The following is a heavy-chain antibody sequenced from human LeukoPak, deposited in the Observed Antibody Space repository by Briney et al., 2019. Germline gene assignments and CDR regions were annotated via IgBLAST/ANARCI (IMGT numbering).Heavy chain of an antibody. D-gene: IGHD3-22*01. J-gene: IGHJ4*01. CDR1: GGSFSNYY. Sequence: PSETLSLTCAVYGGSFSNYYWSWIRQPPGKGLEWIGYIYYTGTSYNPSLKSRVTISADTSKNQFSLKLTSATAADTALYYCARSPYYYDSGGFYRANSNFDYWGQGKLVTVSS. V-gene: IGHV4-59*12. CDR3: ARSPYYYDSGGFYRANSNFDY. CDR2: IYYTGT.